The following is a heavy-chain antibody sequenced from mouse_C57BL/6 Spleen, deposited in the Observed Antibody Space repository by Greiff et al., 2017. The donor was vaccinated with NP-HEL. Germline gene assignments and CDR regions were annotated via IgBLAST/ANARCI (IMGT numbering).Heavy chain of an antibody. V-gene: IGHV1-82*01. J-gene: IGHJ3*01. CDR1: GYAFSSSW. D-gene: IGHD1-1*01. CDR2: IYPGDGDT. Sequence: QVQLQQSGPELVKPGASVKISCKASGYAFSSSWMNWVKQRPGKGLEWIGRIYPGDGDTNYNGKFKGKATLTADKSSSTAYMQLSSLTSEDSAVYFCARSHYGSPWFAYWGQGTLVTVSA. CDR3: ARSHYGSPWFAY.